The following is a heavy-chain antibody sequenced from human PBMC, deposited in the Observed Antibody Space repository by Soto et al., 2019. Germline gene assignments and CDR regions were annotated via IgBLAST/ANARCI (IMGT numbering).Heavy chain of an antibody. CDR3: ANRRDDGDYAPAPSYWYLDL. V-gene: IGHV3-23*01. D-gene: IGHD4-17*01. Sequence: EVQLLESGGGLVQPGGSLRLSCAASDFTFDSYAMSWVRQAPGKGLEWVSAISASGASTYYADSVKGRFTISRDNSKNTLYLQMNSLRAEDTAVYYCANRRDDGDYAPAPSYWYLDLWGRGTLVTVSS. CDR2: ISASGAST. CDR1: DFTFDSYA. J-gene: IGHJ2*01.